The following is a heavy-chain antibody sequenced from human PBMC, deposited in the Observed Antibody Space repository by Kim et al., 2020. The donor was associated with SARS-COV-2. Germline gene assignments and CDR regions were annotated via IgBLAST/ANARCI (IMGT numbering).Heavy chain of an antibody. CDR2: ISNSGGST. D-gene: IGHD3-10*01. CDR3: AKDVTDMDRGP. CDR1: GSTFSSYA. Sequence: GGSLRLSCAASGSTFSSYAVSWVRQAPGKGLEWVSAISNSGGSTYYADSVKGRFTISRDNSKNTLYLQMNSLRVEDTAVYYCAKDVTDMDRGPWGQGTLVTVSS. J-gene: IGHJ5*02. V-gene: IGHV3-23*01.